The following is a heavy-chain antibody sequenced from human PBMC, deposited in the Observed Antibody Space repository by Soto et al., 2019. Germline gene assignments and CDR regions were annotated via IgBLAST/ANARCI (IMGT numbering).Heavy chain of an antibody. V-gene: IGHV3-53*02. D-gene: IGHD3-10*01. J-gene: IGHJ4*02. Sequence: EVQLVETGGGLIQPGGSLRLSCAASGFTVSSNYMSWVRQAPGKGLEWVSVIYSGGSTYYADSVKGRFTISRDNSKNTLYLQTNSLRAEDTAVYYCARDHFYYGSGSFFDYWGQGTLVTVSS. CDR1: GFTVSSNY. CDR2: IYSGGST. CDR3: ARDHFYYGSGSFFDY.